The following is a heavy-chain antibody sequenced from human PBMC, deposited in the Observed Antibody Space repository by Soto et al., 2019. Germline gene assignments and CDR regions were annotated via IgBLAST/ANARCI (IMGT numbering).Heavy chain of an antibody. D-gene: IGHD4-17*01. CDR2: ISSSSSYI. CDR1: GFTFSSYS. J-gene: IGHJ2*01. Sequence: EVQLVESGGGLVKPGGSLRLSCAASGFTFSSYSMNWVRQAPGKGLEWVSSISSSSSYIYYADSVKGRFTSSRANAKNSLYLQMNSLRAEDTAVYYCARGLLPADYGDYWYFDLWGRGTLVTVSS. CDR3: ARGLLPADYGDYWYFDL. V-gene: IGHV3-21*01.